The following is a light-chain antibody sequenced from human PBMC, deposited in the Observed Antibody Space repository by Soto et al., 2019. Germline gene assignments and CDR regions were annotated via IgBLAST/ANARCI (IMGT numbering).Light chain of an antibody. CDR3: QSYDNSLGAFV. J-gene: IGLJ1*01. CDR2: GNS. V-gene: IGLV1-40*01. Sequence: QAVVTQPPSVSGAPGQRFTISCTGSSSNIGAGYDVHWYQQLPGTAPKLLIYGNSDRPSGVPDRFSGSKSATSASLAITGLQAEDAAYYYGQSYDNSLGAFVFGTGTKLTVL. CDR1: SSNIGAGYD.